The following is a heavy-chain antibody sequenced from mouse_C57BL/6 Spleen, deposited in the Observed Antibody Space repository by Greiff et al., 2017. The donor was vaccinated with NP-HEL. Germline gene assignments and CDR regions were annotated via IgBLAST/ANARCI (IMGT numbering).Heavy chain of an antibody. CDR3: ARRALLDSSGYDAMDY. CDR1: GFSLSTSGMG. J-gene: IGHJ4*01. V-gene: IGHV8-12*01. D-gene: IGHD3-2*02. Sequence: QVTLKECGPGILQSSQTLSLTCSFSGFSLSTSGMGVSWIRQPSGKGLEWLAHIYWDDDKRYNPSLKSRLTISKDTSRNQVFLKITSVDTADTATYYCARRALLDSSGYDAMDYWGQGTSVTVSS. CDR2: IYWDDDK.